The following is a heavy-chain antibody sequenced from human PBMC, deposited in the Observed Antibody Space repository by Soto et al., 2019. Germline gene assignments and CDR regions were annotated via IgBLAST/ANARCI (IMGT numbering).Heavy chain of an antibody. CDR2: IYYSGST. V-gene: IGHV4-31*03. D-gene: IGHD2-15*01. Sequence: SETLSLTCTVSGGSISSGGYYWSWIRQHPGKGLEWIGYIYYSGSTYYNPSLKSRVTLSVDTSKNQFSLKLRSVTAADTAVYYCARQDMIVVVTGQIYFDYWGLGTLVTVSS. CDR1: GGSISSGGYY. CDR3: ARQDMIVVVTGQIYFDY. J-gene: IGHJ4*02.